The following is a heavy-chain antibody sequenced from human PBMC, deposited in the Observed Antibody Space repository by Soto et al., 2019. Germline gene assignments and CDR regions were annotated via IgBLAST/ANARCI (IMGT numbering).Heavy chain of an antibody. CDR2: IKQDGSEK. D-gene: IGHD3-16*02. CDR3: ARLSVWGSYRSTFDY. V-gene: IGHV3-7*01. CDR1: GFTFSSYW. J-gene: IGHJ4*02. Sequence: GGSLRLSCAASGFTFSSYWMSWVRHAPGKGLEWVANIKQDGSEKYYVDSVKGRFTISRDNAKNSLYLQMNSLRAEDTAVYYCARLSVWGSYRSTFDYWGQGTLVTVSS.